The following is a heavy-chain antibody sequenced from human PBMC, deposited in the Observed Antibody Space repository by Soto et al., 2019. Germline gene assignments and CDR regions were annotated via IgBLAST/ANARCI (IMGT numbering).Heavy chain of an antibody. Sequence: VQLVQSGAEVKKPGASVKLSCKASGYSFTNHGIHWVRQAPGQRPEWMGWISAGNGQTKYSQRFQGRVSITRDTSASTAHLDLTSLTSGDTGVYYCARGSSSWENYYFYGLDVWGQGTTVTVSS. CDR1: GYSFTNHG. D-gene: IGHD6-13*01. CDR2: ISAGNGQT. J-gene: IGHJ6*02. CDR3: ARGSSSWENYYFYGLDV. V-gene: IGHV1-3*01.